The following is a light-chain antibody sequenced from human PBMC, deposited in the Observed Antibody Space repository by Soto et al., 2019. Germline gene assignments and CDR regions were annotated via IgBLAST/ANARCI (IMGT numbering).Light chain of an antibody. Sequence: QSVLTQPPSVSGAPGQRVTISCTGSSSNIGTGYDVHWYQQLPGTAPKLLIYGNSNGPSGVPERFSGSKSGTSASLAITGLQAEDEADYYCQSFHSSRFYVFGTGTKVTVL. CDR2: GNS. CDR1: SSNIGTGYD. CDR3: QSFHSSRFYV. J-gene: IGLJ1*01. V-gene: IGLV1-40*01.